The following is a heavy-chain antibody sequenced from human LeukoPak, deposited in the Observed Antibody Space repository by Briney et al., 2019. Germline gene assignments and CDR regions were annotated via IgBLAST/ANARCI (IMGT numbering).Heavy chain of an antibody. Sequence: SETLSLTCTVSGGSISSYYWSWIRQPPGKGLEWIGYIYYSGSTNYNPSLKSRVTISVDTSKNQFSLKLSSVTAADTAVYYCARQAGFTYYDILTGYRKEDNWFDLWGQGTLVTVSS. J-gene: IGHJ5*02. CDR3: ARQAGFTYYDILTGYRKEDNWFDL. CDR2: IYYSGST. CDR1: GGSISSYY. V-gene: IGHV4-59*01. D-gene: IGHD3-9*01.